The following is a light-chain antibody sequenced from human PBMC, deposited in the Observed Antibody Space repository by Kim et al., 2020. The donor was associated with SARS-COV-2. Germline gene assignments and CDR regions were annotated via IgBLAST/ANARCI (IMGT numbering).Light chain of an antibody. CDR1: KLGDKY. CDR3: QAWDSSTSVG. J-gene: IGLJ2*01. CDR2: QDS. V-gene: IGLV3-1*01. Sequence: SYELTQPPSVSVSPGQTASITCSGDKLGDKYACWYQQKPGQSPVLVIYQDSKRPSGIPERFSGSNSGNRATLTISGTQAMDEADYYCQAWDSSTSVGFGG.